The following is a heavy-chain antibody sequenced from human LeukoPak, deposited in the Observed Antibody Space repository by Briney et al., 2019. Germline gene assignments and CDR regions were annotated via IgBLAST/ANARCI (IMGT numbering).Heavy chain of an antibody. CDR1: GGTFISYA. V-gene: IGHV1-69*04. J-gene: IGHJ4*02. CDR2: IIPILGIA. CDR3: ARDRIAVAGHFDY. Sequence: ASVKVSCKASGGTFISYAISWVRQAPGQGLEWMGRIIPILGIANYAQKFQGRVTITADKSTSTAYMELSSLRSEDTAVYYCARDRIAVAGHFDYWGPGTLVTVSS. D-gene: IGHD6-19*01.